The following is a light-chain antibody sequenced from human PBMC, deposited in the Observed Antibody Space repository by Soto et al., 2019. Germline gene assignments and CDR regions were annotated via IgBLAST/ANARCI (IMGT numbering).Light chain of an antibody. V-gene: IGKV3-15*01. CDR1: QSVSSN. CDR2: RAS. Sequence: EIVMTQSPATLSVSPGERATLPCRASQSVSSNLAWYQQKPGQGPRLLIYRASTRATGIPARFSGSGSGTEFTLTISSLQSEDFAVYYCQQYNIWPGTFGQGTKVEIK. CDR3: QQYNIWPGT. J-gene: IGKJ1*01.